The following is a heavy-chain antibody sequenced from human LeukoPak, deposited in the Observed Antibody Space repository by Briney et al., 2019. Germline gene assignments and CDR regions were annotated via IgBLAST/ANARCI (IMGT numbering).Heavy chain of an antibody. J-gene: IGHJ4*02. CDR2: IDNSGGNT. V-gene: IGHV3-74*01. Sequence: GGSLRLSCAASGFIFSSYWMHWVRQAPGKGLVWVSRIDNSGGNTDYADSVKGRFTISRDNAKNTLYLQMNSLRSEDTAVYYCARDLGGGGGYWGQGTLVTVSS. CDR1: GFIFSSYW. CDR3: ARDLGGGGGY. D-gene: IGHD3-16*01.